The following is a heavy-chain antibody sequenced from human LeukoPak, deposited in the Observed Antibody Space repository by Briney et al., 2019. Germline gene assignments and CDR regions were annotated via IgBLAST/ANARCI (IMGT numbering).Heavy chain of an antibody. CDR1: GGSISSYY. V-gene: IGHV4-4*07. CDR2: IYTSGST. Sequence: PSETLSLTCTVSGGSISSYYWSWIRQPAGKGLEWIGRIYTSGSTNYNPSLKSRATMSVDTSKNQFSLKLSSVTAADTAVYYCARAGYSRVSAFDYYYYGMDVWGQGTTVTVSS. J-gene: IGHJ6*02. CDR3: ARAGYSRVSAFDYYYYGMDV. D-gene: IGHD6-13*01.